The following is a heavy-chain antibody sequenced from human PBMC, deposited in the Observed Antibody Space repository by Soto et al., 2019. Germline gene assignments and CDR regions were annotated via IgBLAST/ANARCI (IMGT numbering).Heavy chain of an antibody. CDR2: INHSGST. Sequence: SETLSLTCAVYGGSFSGYYWSWIRQPPGKGLEWIGEINHSGSTNYNPSLKSRVTISVDTSKNQFSLKLSSVTAADTAVYYCARIGTYYDFWSGGGMDVWGQGTTVTVSS. V-gene: IGHV4-34*01. D-gene: IGHD3-3*01. CDR1: GGSFSGYY. CDR3: ARIGTYYDFWSGGGMDV. J-gene: IGHJ6*02.